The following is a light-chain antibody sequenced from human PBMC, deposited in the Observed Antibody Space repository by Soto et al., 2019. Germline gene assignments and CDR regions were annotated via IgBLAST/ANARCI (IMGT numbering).Light chain of an antibody. CDR1: QSLSNN. CDR2: FTS. CDR3: QQYNTWPLT. V-gene: IGKV3-15*01. Sequence: EIVMTQSPATLSVSPGERATLSCRASQSLSNNLAWYQQKPGQAPRLLIYFTSTRATGIPARFSGSGSGTEFTLPISSLQSEDFAVYYCQQYNTWPLTLGGGTKVE. J-gene: IGKJ4*01.